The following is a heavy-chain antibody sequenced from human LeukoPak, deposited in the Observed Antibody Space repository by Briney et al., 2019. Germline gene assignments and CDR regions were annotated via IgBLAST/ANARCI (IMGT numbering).Heavy chain of an antibody. CDR3: ARGSSGWYTYNWFDP. CDR2: IIPIFGTA. J-gene: IGHJ5*02. Sequence: SVKVSCKASGGTFSSYAISWVRQAPGQGLEWMGRIIPIFGTANYAQKFQGRVTITTDESTSTAYMELSSLRSEDTAVYYCARGSSGWYTYNWFDPWGQGTLVTVSS. D-gene: IGHD6-19*01. V-gene: IGHV1-69*05. CDR1: GGTFSSYA.